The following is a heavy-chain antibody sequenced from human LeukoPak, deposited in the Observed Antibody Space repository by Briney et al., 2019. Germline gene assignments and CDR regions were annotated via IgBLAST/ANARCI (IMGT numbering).Heavy chain of an antibody. CDR3: AREGVVLDAFDI. V-gene: IGHV3-48*03. CDR2: ISSSGSTI. Sequence: GGSLRLSCAASGFTFSSYEMNWVRQAPGKGLEWVSYISSSGSTIYYADSVKGRFTISRDNAKNSLYLQMNSLRAEDTAVYYCAREGVVLDAFDIWGQGTMVTVSS. J-gene: IGHJ3*02. CDR1: GFTFSSYE.